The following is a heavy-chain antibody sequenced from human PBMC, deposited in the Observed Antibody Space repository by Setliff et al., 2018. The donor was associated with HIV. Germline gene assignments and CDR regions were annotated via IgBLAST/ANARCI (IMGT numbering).Heavy chain of an antibody. CDR2: IYYSGST. Sequence: SETLSLTCTVSGGSISSSSYCWGWIRQPPGKGLEWIGRIYYSGSTYYNPSLKSRITISVDTSKNQFSRKLSSGTAADTAVYYCSRPGGEIVREKHYWYLDLWGRGTLVTVSS. V-gene: IGHV4-39*01. D-gene: IGHD2-8*01. CDR3: SRPGGEIVREKHYWYLDL. CDR1: GGSISSSSYC. J-gene: IGHJ2*01.